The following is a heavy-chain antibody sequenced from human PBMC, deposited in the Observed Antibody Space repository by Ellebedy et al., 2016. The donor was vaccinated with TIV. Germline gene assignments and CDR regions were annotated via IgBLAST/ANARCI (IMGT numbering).Heavy chain of an antibody. V-gene: IGHV3-30*03. CDR2: ISYDGSNK. Sequence: GESLKISXAASGFTFSSYGMHWVRQAPGKGLEWVAVISYDGSNKYYADSVKGRFTISRDNSKNTLYLQMNSLRAEDTAVYYCARQSITMVRGAANSRWGQGTLVTVSS. CDR1: GFTFSSYG. J-gene: IGHJ4*02. CDR3: ARQSITMVRGAANSR. D-gene: IGHD3-10*01.